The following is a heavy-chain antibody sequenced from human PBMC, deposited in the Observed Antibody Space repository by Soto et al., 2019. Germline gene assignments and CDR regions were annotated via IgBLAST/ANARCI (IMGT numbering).Heavy chain of an antibody. CDR1: GGSISSGGYY. D-gene: IGHD2-21*02. Sequence: SETLSLTCTVSGGSISSGGYYWSWIRQHPGKGLEWIGYIYYSGSTYYNPSLKSRVTISVDTSKNQFSLKLSSVTAADTAVYYCARERNGGNSDYFDYWGQGTLVTVSS. J-gene: IGHJ4*02. CDR3: ARERNGGNSDYFDY. CDR2: IYYSGST. V-gene: IGHV4-31*03.